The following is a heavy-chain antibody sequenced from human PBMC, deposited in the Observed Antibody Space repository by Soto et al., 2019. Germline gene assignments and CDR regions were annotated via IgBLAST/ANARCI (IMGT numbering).Heavy chain of an antibody. CDR2: ISSASTTI. CDR1: GFTFSSYG. J-gene: IGHJ6*02. CDR3: ASLIHPGNYYYYYGVDV. D-gene: IGHD4-4*01. V-gene: IGHV3-48*01. Sequence: EAHLVESGGALVQPGGSLRLSCEASGFTFSSYGMKWIRQAPGKGLEWISYISSASTTIYYADSVEGRFTISRDNANNSLYLQMNSLRAEDTAVYFCASLIHPGNYYYYYGVDVWGPGTTVTVSS.